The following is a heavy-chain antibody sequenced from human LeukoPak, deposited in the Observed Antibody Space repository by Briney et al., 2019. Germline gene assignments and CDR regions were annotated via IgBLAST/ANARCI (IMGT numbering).Heavy chain of an antibody. J-gene: IGHJ4*02. CDR3: ARGYYYDSSGYYPVDY. CDR2: IYYSGST. CDR1: GGSISSGDYY. D-gene: IGHD3-22*01. V-gene: IGHV4-30-4*01. Sequence: SETLSLTCTVSGGSISSGDYYWSWIRPPPGKGLEWIGYIYYSGSTYYNPSLKSRVTISVDTSKNQFSLKLSSVTAADTAVYYCARGYYYDSSGYYPVDYWGQGTLVTVSS.